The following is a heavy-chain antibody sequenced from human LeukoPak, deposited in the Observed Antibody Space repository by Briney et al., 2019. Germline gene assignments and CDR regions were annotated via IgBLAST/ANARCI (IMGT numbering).Heavy chain of an antibody. Sequence: GGSLRLSCAASGFTFSNYAMSWVRQAPGKGPEWVSVISGSGGNTYYADSAKGRFTIPRDNSKDTLYLQMNSLRAEDTAVYYCASQPPHCSSASCYIALWGQGTLVTVSS. J-gene: IGHJ4*02. CDR2: ISGSGGNT. CDR1: GFTFSNYA. V-gene: IGHV3-23*01. D-gene: IGHD2-2*01. CDR3: ASQPPHCSSASCYIAL.